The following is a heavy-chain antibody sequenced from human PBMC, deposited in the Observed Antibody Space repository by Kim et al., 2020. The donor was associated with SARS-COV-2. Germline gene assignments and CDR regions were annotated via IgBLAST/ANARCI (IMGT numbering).Heavy chain of an antibody. V-gene: IGHV1-2*02. CDR2: INPNSGGT. D-gene: IGHD6-6*01. J-gene: IGHJ5*02. CDR1: GYTFTGYY. Sequence: ASVKVSCKASGYTFTGYYMHWVRQAPGQGLEWMGWINPNSGGTNYAQKFQGRVTMTRDTSISTAYMELSRLRSDDTAVYYCAREIEYIILHFDPWGQGTLVTVSS. CDR3: AREIEYIILHFDP.